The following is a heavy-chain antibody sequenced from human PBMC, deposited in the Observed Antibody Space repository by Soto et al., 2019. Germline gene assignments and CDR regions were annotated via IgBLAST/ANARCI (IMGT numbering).Heavy chain of an antibody. J-gene: IGHJ4*02. CDR3: ATSLWFGIKPEI. CDR1: GGSFSNNY. V-gene: IGHV4-34*01. CDR2: ISPSGTT. D-gene: IGHD3-10*01. Sequence: SETLSLTCAVYGGSFSNNYWTWFRQPPGKGLEWIGEISPSGTTKYIPSLKSRGTISVDTSRKQFFLKVTSVSAADTAVYYCATSLWFGIKPEIWGPGTLVTVSS.